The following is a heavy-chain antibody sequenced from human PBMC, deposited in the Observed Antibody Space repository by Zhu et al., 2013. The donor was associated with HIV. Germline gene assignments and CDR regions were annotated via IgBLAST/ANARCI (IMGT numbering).Heavy chain of an antibody. Sequence: QVQLVQSGAEVKKPGSSVKVSCKASGGTLSKYAITWVRQAPGQGLEWMGWIVPMFDIVNNAQKFQGRVTITADESTNTAYMELRSLTSEDTALYYCATEGANDYGDPLGGVGWLDTWGQGTLVTVSS. CDR3: ATEGANDYGDPLGGVGWLDT. D-gene: IGHD4-17*01. V-gene: IGHV1-69*12. CDR1: GGTLSKYA. CDR2: IVPMFDIV. J-gene: IGHJ5*02.